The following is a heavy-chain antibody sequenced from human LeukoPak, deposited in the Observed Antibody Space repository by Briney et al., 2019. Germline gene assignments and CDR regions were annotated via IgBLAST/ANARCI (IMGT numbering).Heavy chain of an antibody. D-gene: IGHD4-17*01. CDR2: ISGSGGST. CDR1: GFTFSSYA. J-gene: IGHJ5*02. V-gene: IGHV3-23*01. CDR3: AKGDKEMTTVTRNWFDP. Sequence: GGSLRLSCAASGFTFSSYAMSWVRQAPGKRLEWVSTISGSGGSTYYADSVKGRFTISRDNSKNTLYLQMNSLRAEDTALYYCAKGDKEMTTVTRNWFDPWGQGTLVTVSS.